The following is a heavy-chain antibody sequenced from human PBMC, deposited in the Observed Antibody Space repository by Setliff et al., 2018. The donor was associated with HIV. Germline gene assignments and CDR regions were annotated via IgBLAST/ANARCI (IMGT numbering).Heavy chain of an antibody. D-gene: IGHD3-3*01. CDR3: ARVRGDNFWSGSYSLPASDAFDV. CDR2: IYYSGTT. CDR1: GGSMTRNY. Sequence: SETLSLTCSVSGGSMTRNYWSWIRRPPGKGLEWIGYIYYSGTTNYNPSLKSRVTFSVDMSKTQVSLKLTSVTAADTAMYFCARVRGDNFWSGSYSLPASDAFDVWGQGTMVTVSS. V-gene: IGHV4-59*01. J-gene: IGHJ3*01.